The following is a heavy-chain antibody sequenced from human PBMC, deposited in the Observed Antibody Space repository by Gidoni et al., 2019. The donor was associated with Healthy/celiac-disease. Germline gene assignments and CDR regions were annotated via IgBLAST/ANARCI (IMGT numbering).Heavy chain of an antibody. Sequence: QVQLVQSGAEVTKPGSSVTVSCKASGSTFSSYAISGVRQAPGQGLEWMGGIIPIFGTANYAQKFQGRVTITADESTSTAYMELSSLRSEDTAVYYCARAYYGAGSFGYWGQGTLVTVSS. D-gene: IGHD3-10*01. CDR1: GSTFSSYA. CDR2: IIPIFGTA. V-gene: IGHV1-69*01. J-gene: IGHJ4*02. CDR3: ARAYYGAGSFGY.